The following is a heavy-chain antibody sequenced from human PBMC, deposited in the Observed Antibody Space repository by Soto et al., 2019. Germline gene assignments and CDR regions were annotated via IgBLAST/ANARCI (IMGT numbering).Heavy chain of an antibody. CDR2: INHSGST. D-gene: IGHD4-4*01. Sequence: QVQLQQWGAGLLKPSETLSLTCAVYGGSFSGYYWSWIRQPPGKGLEWIGEINHSGSTNYNPSPKSRVTISVDTSKNQFSLKLSSVTAADTAVYYCARAVSTVEGYYYGMDVWGQGTTVTVSS. J-gene: IGHJ6*02. CDR1: GGSFSGYY. CDR3: ARAVSTVEGYYYGMDV. V-gene: IGHV4-34*01.